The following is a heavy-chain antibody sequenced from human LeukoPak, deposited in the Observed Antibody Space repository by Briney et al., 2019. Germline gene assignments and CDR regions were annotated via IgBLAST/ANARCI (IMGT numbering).Heavy chain of an antibody. D-gene: IGHD6-19*01. CDR3: ARHDVAGRTNRFDP. Sequence: SETLSLTCTVSGGSVSSGSYYWSWIRQPPGKGLEWIGHIYYSGSTNYNPSLKSRVTILVDTSKNQISLKLSSVTAVDTAVYYCARHDVAGRTNRFDPWGQGTLVTVSS. CDR2: IYYSGST. CDR1: GGSVSSGSYY. J-gene: IGHJ5*02. V-gene: IGHV4-61*01.